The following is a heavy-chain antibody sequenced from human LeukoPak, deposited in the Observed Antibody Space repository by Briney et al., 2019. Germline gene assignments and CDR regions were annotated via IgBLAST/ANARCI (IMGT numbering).Heavy chain of an antibody. Sequence: GGSLRLSCAASGFTFGNAWMTWVRQAPGKGLEWVGRIKSKTDGGTTDYAAPVKGRFTISRDDSKNTLYLQMNSLKTEDTAVYYCTTLEFEYYYYMDVWGKGTTVTVSS. J-gene: IGHJ6*03. D-gene: IGHD3-9*01. CDR3: TTLEFEYYYYMDV. CDR2: IKSKTDGGTT. V-gene: IGHV3-15*01. CDR1: GFTFGNAW.